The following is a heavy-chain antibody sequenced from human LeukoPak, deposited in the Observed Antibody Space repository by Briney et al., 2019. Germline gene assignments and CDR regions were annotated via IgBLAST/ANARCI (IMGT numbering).Heavy chain of an antibody. CDR2: IIPILGIA. D-gene: IGHD2-21*01. CDR3: ASSPYSGGDCYSY. CDR1: GGTFSSYT. J-gene: IGHJ4*02. Sequence: SVKVSCKASGGTFSSYTISWVRQAPGQGLEWMGRIIPILGIANYAQKFQGRVTITADKSTSTAYMELSSLRSEDTAVYYCASSPYSGGDCYSYWGQGTLVTVSS. V-gene: IGHV1-69*02.